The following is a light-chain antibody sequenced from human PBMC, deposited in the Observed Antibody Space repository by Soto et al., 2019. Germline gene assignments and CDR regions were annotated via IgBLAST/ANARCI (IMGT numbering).Light chain of an antibody. Sequence: QSVLTQPASVSGSPEQSITISCTGSSSNIGGYNFVSWYQQHPGKAPKLLIHEFGNRPAGVSNRFSASKSGNTASLTISRLQAEDEADYYCTSPTSDSTFVFGSGTKVTVL. J-gene: IGLJ1*01. CDR2: EFG. CDR3: TSPTSDSTFV. V-gene: IGLV2-14*01. CDR1: SSNIGGYNF.